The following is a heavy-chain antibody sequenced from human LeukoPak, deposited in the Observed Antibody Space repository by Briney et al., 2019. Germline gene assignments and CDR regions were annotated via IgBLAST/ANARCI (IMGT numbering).Heavy chain of an antibody. J-gene: IGHJ4*02. Sequence: GGSLRLSCAASGFTFSSYWMSRVRQAPGKGLEWVANIKQDGSEKYYVDSVKGRFTISRDNAKNSLYLQMNSLRAEDTAVYYCARDVGYCSSTSCSLLDYWGQGTLVTVSS. CDR1: GFTFSSYW. CDR2: IKQDGSEK. V-gene: IGHV3-7*01. CDR3: ARDVGYCSSTSCSLLDY. D-gene: IGHD2-2*01.